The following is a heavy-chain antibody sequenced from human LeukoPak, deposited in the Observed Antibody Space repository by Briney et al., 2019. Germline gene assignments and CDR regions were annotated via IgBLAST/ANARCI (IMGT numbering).Heavy chain of an antibody. CDR2: IYYSGST. CDR3: ARGGDSSGWYSWANWFDP. J-gene: IGHJ5*02. D-gene: IGHD6-19*01. Sequence: PSETLSLTCTVSGSSMSSDYYWGWIRQPPGKGLEWIGSIYYSGSTYYNPSLKSRVTISVDTSKNQFSLKLSSVTAADTAVYYCARGGDSSGWYSWANWFDPWDQGTLVTVSS. CDR1: GSSMSSDYY. V-gene: IGHV4-38-2*02.